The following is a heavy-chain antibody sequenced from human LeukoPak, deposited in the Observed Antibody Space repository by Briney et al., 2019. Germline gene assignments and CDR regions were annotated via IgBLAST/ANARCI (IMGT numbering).Heavy chain of an antibody. Sequence: RASVKVSCKASGYTFTGYYMHWVRQAPGQGLEWMGWINPNSGGANYAQKFQGRVTMTRDTSISTAYMELSSLRSDDTAVYFCARVSASSTLRAFDIWGQGTMVTVSS. J-gene: IGHJ3*02. CDR3: ARVSASSTLRAFDI. CDR1: GYTFTGYY. D-gene: IGHD2/OR15-2a*01. V-gene: IGHV1-2*02. CDR2: INPNSGGA.